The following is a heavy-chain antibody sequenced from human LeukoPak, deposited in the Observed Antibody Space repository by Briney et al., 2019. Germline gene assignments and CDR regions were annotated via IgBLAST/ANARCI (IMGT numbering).Heavy chain of an antibody. CDR1: GGSISSSSYY. CDR3: ARRGLGIGNAFDI. CDR2: IYYSGST. J-gene: IGHJ3*02. Sequence: SETLSLTCTVSGGSISSSSYYWGWIRQPPGKGLEWIGSIYYSGSTYYNPSLKSRDTISVDTSKNQFSLKLSSVTAADTAVYYCARRGLGIGNAFDIWGQGTMVTVSS. V-gene: IGHV4-39*01. D-gene: IGHD1-26*01.